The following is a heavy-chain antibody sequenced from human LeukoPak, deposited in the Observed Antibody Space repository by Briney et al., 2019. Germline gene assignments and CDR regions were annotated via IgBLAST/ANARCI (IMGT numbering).Heavy chain of an antibody. CDR3: ARDRGASGHSYGGAGGYYYGMDV. CDR2: IYSGGST. J-gene: IGHJ6*02. D-gene: IGHD5-18*01. CDR1: GFTVSSNY. Sequence: GGSLRLSCAASGFTVSSNYMSWVRQAPGKGLEWVSVIYSGGSTYYADSVKGRFTISRHNSKNTLYLQMNSLRAEDTAVYYCARDRGASGHSYGGAGGYYYGMDVWGQGTTVTVSS. V-gene: IGHV3-53*04.